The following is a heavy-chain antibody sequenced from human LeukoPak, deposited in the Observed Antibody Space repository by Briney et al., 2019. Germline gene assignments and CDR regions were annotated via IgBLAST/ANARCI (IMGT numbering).Heavy chain of an antibody. J-gene: IGHJ4*02. Sequence: GASVKVSCKASGGTFSSYAISWVRQAPGQGLEWMGRIIPILGIANYAQKFQGRVTITADKSTSTAYMELRSLRSDDTAVYYCAREGPYQLLPLDYWGQGTLVTVSS. D-gene: IGHD2-2*01. CDR2: IIPILGIA. CDR1: GGTFSSYA. CDR3: AREGPYQLLPLDY. V-gene: IGHV1-69*04.